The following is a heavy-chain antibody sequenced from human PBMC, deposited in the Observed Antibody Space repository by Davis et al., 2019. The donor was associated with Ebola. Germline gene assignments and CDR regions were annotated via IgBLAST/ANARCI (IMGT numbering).Heavy chain of an antibody. Sequence: PGGSLRLSCAASGFTFSSYWMSWVRQAPGKGLEWVANIKQDGSEKYYVDSVKGRFTISRDNAKNSLYLQMSSLRSEDTAVYYCARIVPIANWNYPVDYYYGMDVWGQGTTVTVSS. CDR3: ARIVPIANWNYPVDYYYGMDV. CDR1: GFTFSSYW. CDR2: IKQDGSEK. D-gene: IGHD1-7*01. V-gene: IGHV3-7*03. J-gene: IGHJ6*02.